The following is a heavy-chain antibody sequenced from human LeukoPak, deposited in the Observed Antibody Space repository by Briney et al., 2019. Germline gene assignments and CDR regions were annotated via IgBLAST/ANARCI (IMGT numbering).Heavy chain of an antibody. CDR1: GVSFSGYY. D-gene: IGHD3-10*01. CDR3: ARGVIRGYYYYYYYMDV. V-gene: IGHV4-34*01. Sequence: SETLSLTCAVYGVSFSGYYWSWIRQPPGKGLEWIGEINHSGSTNYNPSLKSRVTISVDTSKNQFSLKLSSVTAADTAVYYCARGVIRGYYYYYYYMDVWGKGTTVTISS. J-gene: IGHJ6*03. CDR2: INHSGST.